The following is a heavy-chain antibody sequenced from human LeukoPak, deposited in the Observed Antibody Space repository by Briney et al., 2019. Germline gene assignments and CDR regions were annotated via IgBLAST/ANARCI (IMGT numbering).Heavy chain of an antibody. CDR1: GFTFSSYG. CDR2: ILYDGRNK. D-gene: IGHD4-17*01. V-gene: IGHV3-30*18. CDR3: AKFTVTTGAFDY. Sequence: GGSLRLSCAASGFTFSSYGMHWVRQAPGKGLEWVAVILYDGRNKYYADSVKGRFTISRDNSKNTLYLQMNSLRAEDTAVYYCAKFTVTTGAFDYWGQGTLATVSS. J-gene: IGHJ4*02.